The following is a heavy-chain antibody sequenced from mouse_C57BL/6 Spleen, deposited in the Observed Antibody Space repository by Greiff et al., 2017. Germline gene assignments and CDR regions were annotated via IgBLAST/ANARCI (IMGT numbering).Heavy chain of an antibody. CDR3: GRGGFYGNSYAMDY. D-gene: IGHD2-1*01. J-gene: IGHJ4*01. V-gene: IGHV1-11*01. Sequence: QVHVKQSGAELASPGASVTLSCTASGYTFTDHIMNWVKKRPGQGLEWIGRIYPVSGETNYHQKFMGKATISVDRSSSTVYMVLNSLTSEDPAVYDCGRGGFYGNSYAMDYWGQGTSVTVSS. CDR1: GYTFTDHI. CDR2: IYPVSGET.